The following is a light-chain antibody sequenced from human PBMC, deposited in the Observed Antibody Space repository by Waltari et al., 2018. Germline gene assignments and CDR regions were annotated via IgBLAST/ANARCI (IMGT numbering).Light chain of an antibody. J-gene: IGKJ5*01. CDR3: QQFNTYPLT. V-gene: IGKV1-9*01. CDR1: QGISSY. Sequence: IQLTQSPSSLSASVGDRVTITGRASQGISSYLAWYQQKPGKAPNLLIYAAFTLQSGVPSMFSGSGSGTDFTLTISSLQPEDFATYYCQQFNTYPLTFGQGTRLEIK. CDR2: AAF.